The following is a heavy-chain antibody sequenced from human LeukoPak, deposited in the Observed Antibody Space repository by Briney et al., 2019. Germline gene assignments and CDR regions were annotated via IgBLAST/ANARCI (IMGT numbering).Heavy chain of an antibody. J-gene: IGHJ3*02. CDR3: ARGKWELLREGAFDI. D-gene: IGHD1-26*01. V-gene: IGHV3-21*01. Sequence: GGSLRLACTASGFTFGDYAMSWFRQAPGKGLEWVSSISSSSSYIYYADSVKGRFTISRDNAKNSLYLQMNSLRAEDTAVYYCARGKWELLREGAFDIWGQGTMVTVSS. CDR2: ISSSSSYI. CDR1: GFTFGDYA.